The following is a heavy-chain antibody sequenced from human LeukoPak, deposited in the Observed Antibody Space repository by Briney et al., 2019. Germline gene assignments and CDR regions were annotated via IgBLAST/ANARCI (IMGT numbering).Heavy chain of an antibody. CDR3: ARGTVTTYYFDL. CDR1: GGSISSYC. D-gene: IGHD4-17*01. J-gene: IGHJ4*02. CDR2: IHYSGST. Sequence: PSETLSLTCTVHGGSISSYCWSWIRQPPGKGLERIGDIHYSGSTNYNPSLKSRVSMSVDTSKNQFSLTLSSVTAADTAVYYCARGTVTTYYFDLWGQGTLVAVSS. V-gene: IGHV4-59*01.